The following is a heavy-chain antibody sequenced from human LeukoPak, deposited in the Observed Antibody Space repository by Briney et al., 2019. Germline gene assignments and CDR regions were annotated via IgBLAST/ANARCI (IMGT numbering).Heavy chain of an antibody. D-gene: IGHD6-13*01. V-gene: IGHV3-11*01. CDR3: ARGYSSWYYYGMDV. CDR2: ISNSGNTI. CDR1: GLSVSSNF. J-gene: IGHJ6*02. Sequence: GGSLRLSCAATGLSVSSNFMSWIRQAPGKGLEWLSYISNSGNTIYYADSVKGRFTISRDNAKNSLYLQMNSLRAEDTAVHYCARGYSSWYYYGMDVWGQGTTVTVSS.